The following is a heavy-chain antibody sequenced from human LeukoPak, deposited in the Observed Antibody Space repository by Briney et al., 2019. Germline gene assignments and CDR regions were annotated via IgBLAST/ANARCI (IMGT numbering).Heavy chain of an antibody. Sequence: PGRSLRLSCAASGFTFSSYGMHWVRQAPGEGLEWVAVISYDGSNKYYADSVKGRFTISRDNSKNTLYLQMNSLRAEDTAVYYCAKDHDSSGIDYWGQGTLVTVSS. J-gene: IGHJ4*02. D-gene: IGHD3-22*01. V-gene: IGHV3-30*18. CDR3: AKDHDSSGIDY. CDR2: ISYDGSNK. CDR1: GFTFSSYG.